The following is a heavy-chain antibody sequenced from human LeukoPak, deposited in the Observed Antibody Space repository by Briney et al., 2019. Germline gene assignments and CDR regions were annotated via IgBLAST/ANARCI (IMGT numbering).Heavy chain of an antibody. D-gene: IGHD3-10*02. CDR1: GYTFTGYY. V-gene: IGHV1-2*02. CDR3: ARDCSGDTAGYYFDY. Sequence: ASVKVSCKASGYTFTGYYMHWVRQAPGQGLEWMGWINPNSGGTNYAQKFQGRVTMTRDTSISTAYMELSRLRSDDTAVYYCARDCSGDTAGYYFDYWGQGTLVTVSS. CDR2: INPNSGGT. J-gene: IGHJ4*02.